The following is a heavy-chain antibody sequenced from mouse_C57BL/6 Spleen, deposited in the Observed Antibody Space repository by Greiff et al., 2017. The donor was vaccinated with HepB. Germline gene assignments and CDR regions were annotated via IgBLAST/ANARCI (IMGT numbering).Heavy chain of an antibody. V-gene: IGHV1-26*01. CDR2: INPNNGGT. CDR3: ARSLTGTLDY. CDR1: GYTFTDYY. J-gene: IGHJ2*01. Sequence: EVQLQQSGPELVKPGASVKISCKASGYTFTDYYMNWVKQSHGKSLEWIGDINPNNGGTSYNQKFKGKATLTVDKSSSTAYMELRSLTSEDSAVYYCARSLTGTLDYWGQGTTLTVSS. D-gene: IGHD4-1*01.